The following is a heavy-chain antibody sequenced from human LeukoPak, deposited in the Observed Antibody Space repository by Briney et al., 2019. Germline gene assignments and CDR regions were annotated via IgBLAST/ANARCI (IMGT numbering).Heavy chain of an antibody. Sequence: GASVKVSCKASGYTFSTCDINWVRQATGQGLEWMGWMNPNSGNTGFAHKFQGRVTMTRDTSISTAYMELSSLRSEDTAVYYCARVHGSISHWGQGTLVTVSS. J-gene: IGHJ4*02. CDR3: ARVHGSISH. CDR1: GYTFSTCD. V-gene: IGHV1-8*01. D-gene: IGHD1-1*01. CDR2: MNPNSGNT.